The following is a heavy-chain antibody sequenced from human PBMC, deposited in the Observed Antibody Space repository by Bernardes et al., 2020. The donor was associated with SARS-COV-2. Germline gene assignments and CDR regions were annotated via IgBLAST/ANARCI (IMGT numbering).Heavy chain of an antibody. Sequence: SEPLSLTCAVYGGSFSGYYWSWIRQPPGKGLEWIGEINHSGSTNYNPSLKSRVTISVDTSKNQFSLKLSSVTAADTAVYYCARAGQQLVDAFDIWGQGTMVTVSS. CDR1: GGSFSGYY. J-gene: IGHJ3*02. V-gene: IGHV4-34*01. D-gene: IGHD6-13*01. CDR3: ARAGQQLVDAFDI. CDR2: INHSGST.